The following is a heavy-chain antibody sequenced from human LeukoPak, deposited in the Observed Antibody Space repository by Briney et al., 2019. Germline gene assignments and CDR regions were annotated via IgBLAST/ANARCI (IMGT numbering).Heavy chain of an antibody. Sequence: ASVKVSCKASGYTFTSYYMHWVRQAPGQGLEWMGIINPSGGSTSYAQKFQGRVTMTRDTSTSTVYMELSSLRSEDTAVYYCARENSGVGAAMNWFDPWGQGTLVTVSS. CDR2: INPSGGST. J-gene: IGHJ5*02. CDR3: ARENSGVGAAMNWFDP. D-gene: IGHD1-26*01. CDR1: GYTFTSYY. V-gene: IGHV1-46*01.